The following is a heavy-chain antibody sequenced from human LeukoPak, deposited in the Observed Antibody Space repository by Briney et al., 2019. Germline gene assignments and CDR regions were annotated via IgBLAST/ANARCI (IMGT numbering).Heavy chain of an antibody. CDR2: IYYSGST. CDR3: ASDSISMNAFDA. Sequence: PSETLSLTCTVSGGSISSYYWSWIRQPPGKGLEWIGYIYYSGSTNYNPSLRSRVTISVDTSKNQFSLDLRSVTAADTAVYYCASDSISMNAFDAWGQGTMVTVSS. CDR1: GGSISSYY. D-gene: IGHD3-22*01. J-gene: IGHJ3*01. V-gene: IGHV4-59*01.